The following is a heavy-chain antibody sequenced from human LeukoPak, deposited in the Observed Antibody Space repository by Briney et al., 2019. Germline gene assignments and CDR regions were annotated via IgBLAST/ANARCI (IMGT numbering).Heavy chain of an antibody. CDR3: AKDLERYFDWSTFDY. CDR1: GFTFSNYG. Sequence: GGSLRLSCAASGFTFSNYGMHWVRQAPGKGLEGVAVISYVGSNKYYADFVKGRFTISRDNSKNTLYLQMNSLRAEDTAVYYCAKDLERYFDWSTFDYWGQGTLVTVSS. D-gene: IGHD3-9*01. V-gene: IGHV3-30*18. CDR2: ISYVGSNK. J-gene: IGHJ4*02.